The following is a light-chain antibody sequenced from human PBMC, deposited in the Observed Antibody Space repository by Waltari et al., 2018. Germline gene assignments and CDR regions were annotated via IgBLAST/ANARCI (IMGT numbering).Light chain of an antibody. Sequence: DLQMTQSPSSLSASVGDRVTITCRASQSISSYLNWYQQTPGTAPKYLIYAASSLQSGVPSRFSGSVSSTDFTLTISSLQTDDFATYSCQQSYSTSLLSFDPRSKV. CDR3: QQSYSTSLLS. V-gene: IGKV1-39*01. CDR2: AAS. CDR1: QSISSY. J-gene: IGKJ3*01.